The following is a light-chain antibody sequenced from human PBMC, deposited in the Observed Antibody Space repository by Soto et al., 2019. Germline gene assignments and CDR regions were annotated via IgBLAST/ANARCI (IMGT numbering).Light chain of an antibody. J-gene: IGKJ2*01. Sequence: EIVMTQSPATLSVSPGERATLSCRASQSVSSNLAWYQQKPGQAPRLLIYGASTRATCIPARFSGSGSGPEFTLTISSLQSEDFAVYYCQQYNNWPPYTFGQGTKLEIK. V-gene: IGKV3-15*01. CDR3: QQYNNWPPYT. CDR2: GAS. CDR1: QSVSSN.